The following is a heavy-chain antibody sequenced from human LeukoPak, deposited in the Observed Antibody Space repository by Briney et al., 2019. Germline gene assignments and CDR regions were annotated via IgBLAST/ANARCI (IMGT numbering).Heavy chain of an antibody. CDR1: GFTFSSYS. Sequence: PGGSLRLSCAASGFTFSSYSMNWVRQAPGKGLEWVSSISSSSSYIYYADSVKGRFTISRDNAKTSLYLQMNSLRAEDTAVYYCARGRSSGWIGDYWGQGTLVTVSS. CDR3: ARGRSSGWIGDY. D-gene: IGHD6-19*01. J-gene: IGHJ4*02. CDR2: ISSSSSYI. V-gene: IGHV3-21*01.